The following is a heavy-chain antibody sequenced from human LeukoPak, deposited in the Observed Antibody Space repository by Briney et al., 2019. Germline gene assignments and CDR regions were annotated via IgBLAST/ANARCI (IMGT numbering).Heavy chain of an antibody. CDR2: MNPNSGNT. J-gene: IGHJ6*03. Sequence: VASVKVSCKASGYTFTSYDINWVRQAPGQGLEWMGWMNPNSGNTGYAQKFQGRVTMTKNTSITTAYMELSSLRSEDTAVYYCARALSWTTDSYYYMDVWGKGTTVTVSS. CDR3: ARALSWTTDSYYYMDV. D-gene: IGHD3/OR15-3a*01. CDR1: GYTFTSYD. V-gene: IGHV1-8*01.